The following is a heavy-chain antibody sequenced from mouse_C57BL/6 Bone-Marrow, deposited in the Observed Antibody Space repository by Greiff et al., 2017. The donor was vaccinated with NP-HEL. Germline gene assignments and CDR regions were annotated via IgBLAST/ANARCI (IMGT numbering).Heavy chain of an antibody. D-gene: IGHD2-4*01. Sequence: VQLQQSGAELVRPGASVKLSCTASGFNIKDDYMHWVKQRPEQGLEWIGWIDPENGDTEYASKFQGKAPITADTSSNTAYLQLSSLTSEDTAVYYCTLYYDYGRAFAYWGQGTLVTVSA. CDR3: TLYYDYGRAFAY. J-gene: IGHJ3*01. CDR2: IDPENGDT. V-gene: IGHV14-4*01. CDR1: GFNIKDDY.